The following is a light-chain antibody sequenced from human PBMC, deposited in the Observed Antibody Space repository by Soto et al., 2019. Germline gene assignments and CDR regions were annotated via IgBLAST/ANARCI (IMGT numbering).Light chain of an antibody. J-gene: IGKJ1*01. CDR1: QSVSRW. Sequence: DIQMTQSPSTLSASVGDTVTITCRASQSVSRWLNWYQQKSGKAPRLLIYEASNLEIGVPSRFSGSGSGTEFILTINSLQPADSATYYCQQFYSKVWTFGQGTKVEI. CDR2: EAS. V-gene: IGKV1-5*01. CDR3: QQFYSKVWT.